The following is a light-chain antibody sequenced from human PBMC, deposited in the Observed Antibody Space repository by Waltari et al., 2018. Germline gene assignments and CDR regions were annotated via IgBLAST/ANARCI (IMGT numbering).Light chain of an antibody. CDR2: DAS. Sequence: SGRASRSVSSYLAWFQQKPGQAPRLLIYDASNRATGIPARFSGSGSGTEFTLTSGSLGPEECAVYYCRQLTNWPLTVGGGTKVEIK. CDR1: RSVSSY. V-gene: IGKV3-11*01. CDR3: RQLTNWPLT. J-gene: IGKJ4*01.